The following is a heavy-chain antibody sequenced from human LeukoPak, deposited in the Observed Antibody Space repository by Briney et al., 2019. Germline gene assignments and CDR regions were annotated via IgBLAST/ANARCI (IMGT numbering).Heavy chain of an antibody. CDR2: IKSKTDGGTT. Sequence: GGSLRLSCAASGFTFSNAWMSWVRQAPGKGLEWVGRIKSKTDGGTTDYAAPVKGRFILSRDDSKNTLYLQMNSLKTEDTAVYYCTTEVRGEGKFDYWGQGTLVTVSS. CDR1: GFTFSNAW. CDR3: TTEVRGEGKFDY. D-gene: IGHD3-3*01. V-gene: IGHV3-15*01. J-gene: IGHJ4*02.